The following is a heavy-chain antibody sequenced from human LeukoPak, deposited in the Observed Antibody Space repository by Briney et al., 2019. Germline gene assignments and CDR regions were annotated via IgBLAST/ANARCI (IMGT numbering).Heavy chain of an antibody. D-gene: IGHD2-2*01. CDR3: ATYCSSTSCYGHY. V-gene: IGHV3-48*03. CDR2: ISSSARNI. Sequence: GGSLRLSCAASGFPLSSYEKNWVRQAPGKGLEWVLNISSSARNISYAASVKGRFTISRDNAKNSLYLQMNSLRAEDTAVYYCATYCSSTSCYGHYWGQGTLVTVSS. J-gene: IGHJ4*02. CDR1: GFPLSSYE.